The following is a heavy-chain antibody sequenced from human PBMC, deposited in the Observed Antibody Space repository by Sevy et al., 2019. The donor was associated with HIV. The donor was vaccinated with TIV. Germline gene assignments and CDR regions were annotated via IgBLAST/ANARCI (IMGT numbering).Heavy chain of an antibody. Sequence: GGSLRLSCTASGFTFSSYAMNWVRQAPGKGLEWVSTIFRSGDVTYYADSVKGRFTSSRDNSRNTLYLQMNSLGAEDTAVYYCAGARYDSSGSFDAFDIWGQGTMVTVSS. J-gene: IGHJ3*02. V-gene: IGHV3-23*01. D-gene: IGHD3-22*01. CDR2: IFRSGDVT. CDR3: AGARYDSSGSFDAFDI. CDR1: GFTFSSYA.